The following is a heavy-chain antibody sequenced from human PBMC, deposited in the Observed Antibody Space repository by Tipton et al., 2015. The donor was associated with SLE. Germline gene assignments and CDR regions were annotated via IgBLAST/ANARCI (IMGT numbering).Heavy chain of an antibody. V-gene: IGHV4-59*08. Sequence: TLSLTCIVSAGSITGYYWTWIRQPPGKGMEWIAYSYYTGSTNYNPSLKSRVTISVDTSQTQFSLKLTSVTAADTAVYYCARSGGPYGADAFDIWGQGTMVTVSS. D-gene: IGHD3-16*01. J-gene: IGHJ3*02. CDR3: ARSGGPYGADAFDI. CDR1: AGSITGYY. CDR2: SYYTGST.